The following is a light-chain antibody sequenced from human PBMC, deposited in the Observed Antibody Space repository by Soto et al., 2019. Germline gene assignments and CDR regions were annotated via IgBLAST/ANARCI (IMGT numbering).Light chain of an antibody. Sequence: EIVMTQSPATLSVSPGERATLSCRASQSVSSSLAWYQQKPGQAPRLLIYDASNRDTGIPARFSGSGSGTDFTLTISSLEPEDFAVYYCHQRSNWPPLTFGGGTKVDI. CDR3: HQRSNWPPLT. CDR1: QSVSSS. J-gene: IGKJ4*01. V-gene: IGKV3-11*01. CDR2: DAS.